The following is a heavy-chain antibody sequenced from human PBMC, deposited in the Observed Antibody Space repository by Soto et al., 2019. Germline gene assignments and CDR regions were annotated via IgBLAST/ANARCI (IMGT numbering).Heavy chain of an antibody. Sequence: QLQLQESGPGLVKPSETLSLTCTVSGGSISSSDFYWGWLRQTPGKGLEFIGSMYYSGTTYYNPPLRRRVTISVDTSKNLFTPKLISVTAADTAVYYCAVVDSTGNWFDPWGEGALVTVSS. CDR2: MYYSGTT. D-gene: IGHD6-25*01. J-gene: IGHJ5*02. CDR1: GGSISSSDFY. CDR3: AVVDSTGNWFDP. V-gene: IGHV4-39*01.